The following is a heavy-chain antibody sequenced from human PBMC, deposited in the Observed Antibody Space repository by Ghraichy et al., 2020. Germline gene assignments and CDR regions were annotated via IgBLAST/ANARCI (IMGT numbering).Heavy chain of an antibody. CDR1: GFTFSSYE. CDR2: ISSSGSVI. CDR3: ARVPLNMDGYYFDY. J-gene: IGHJ4*02. D-gene: IGHD3/OR15-3a*01. Sequence: GESLNISCAASGFTFSSYEMNWVRQSPGKGLEWISYISSSGSVIYYADSVKGRFTISRDNAKNSLYLHMNSLKGEDTAVYFCARVPLNMDGYYFDYWGQGTLVTVSS. V-gene: IGHV3-48*03.